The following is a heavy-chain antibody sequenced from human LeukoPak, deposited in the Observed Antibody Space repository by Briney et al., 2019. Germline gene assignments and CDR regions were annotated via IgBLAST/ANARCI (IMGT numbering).Heavy chain of an antibody. J-gene: IGHJ4*02. CDR2: IYYSGST. D-gene: IGHD3-10*01. V-gene: IGHV4-39*07. Sequence: SETLSLTCTVSGGSISSSSYYWGWIHQPPGKRLEWIGSIYYSGSTYCNPSLKSRVTISVYTSKNQFSLKLSSVTAADTAVYYCARARGTMVRGVIAPTNTDYWGQGTLVTVSS. CDR3: ARARGTMVRGVIAPTNTDY. CDR1: GGSISSSSYY.